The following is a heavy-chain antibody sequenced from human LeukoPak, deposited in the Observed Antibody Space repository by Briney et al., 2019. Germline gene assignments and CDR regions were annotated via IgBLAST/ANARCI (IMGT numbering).Heavy chain of an antibody. CDR2: INPNSGGT. CDR3: ARVPRGPGAFDI. J-gene: IGHJ3*02. Sequence: ASVKVSCKASGYTFTSYDINWVRQAPGQGLEWMGWINPNSGGTNYAQEFQGRVTMTRDTSISTAYMELSRLRSDDTAVYYCARVPRGPGAFDIWGQGTMVTVSS. V-gene: IGHV1-2*02. CDR1: GYTFTSYD.